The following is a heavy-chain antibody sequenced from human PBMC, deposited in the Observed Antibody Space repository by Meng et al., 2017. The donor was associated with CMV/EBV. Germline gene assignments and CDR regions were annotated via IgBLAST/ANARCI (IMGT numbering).Heavy chain of an antibody. CDR2: INPSGGST. Sequence: ASVKVSCKASGYTFTSYYMHWVRQAPGQGLEWMGIINPSGGSTSYAQKFQGRVTMTRDTSTSTVYMELSSLRSEDTAVYYCARDPIWGYDFGSGYLKRYYYGMDVWGQGTTVTVSS. J-gene: IGHJ6*02. V-gene: IGHV1-46*01. D-gene: IGHD3-3*01. CDR3: ARDPIWGYDFGSGYLKRYYYGMDV. CDR1: GYTFTSYY.